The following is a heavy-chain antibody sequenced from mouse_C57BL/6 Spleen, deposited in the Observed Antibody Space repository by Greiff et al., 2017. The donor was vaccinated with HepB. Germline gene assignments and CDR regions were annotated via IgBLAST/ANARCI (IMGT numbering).Heavy chain of an antibody. D-gene: IGHD3-2*02. CDR3: ASPLDSSGYWFAY. CDR2: INPSTGGT. V-gene: IGHV1-42*01. CDR1: GYSFTGYY. Sequence: DVQLQESGPELVKPGASVKISCKASGYSFTGYYMNWVKQSPEKSLEWIGEINPSTGGTTYNQKFKAKATLTVDKSSSTAYMQLKSLTSEDSAVYYCASPLDSSGYWFAYWGQGTLVTVSA. J-gene: IGHJ3*01.